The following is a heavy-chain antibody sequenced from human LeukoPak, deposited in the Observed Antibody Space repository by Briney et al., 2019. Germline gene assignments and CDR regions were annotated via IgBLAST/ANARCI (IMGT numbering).Heavy chain of an antibody. Sequence: GGSLRLSCAASGFTVSSNYMSWVRQAPGKGLEWVSVIYSGGSTYYTDSVKGRLTISRDNSKNTLYLQMNSLRAEDTAVYYCLVAGSVEWTEDYWGQGTLVTVSS. D-gene: IGHD2-15*01. V-gene: IGHV3-66*01. CDR3: LVAGSVEWTEDY. CDR2: IYSGGST. J-gene: IGHJ4*02. CDR1: GFTVSSNY.